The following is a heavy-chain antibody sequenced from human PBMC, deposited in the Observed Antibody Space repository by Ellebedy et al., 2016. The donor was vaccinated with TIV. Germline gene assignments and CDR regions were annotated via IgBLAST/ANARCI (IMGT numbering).Heavy chain of an antibody. Sequence: ASVKVSCKTSGYTFTAYYIHWVRQAPGQGLEWMGGIIPIFGTANYAQKFQGRVTITADESTSTAYMELNSLRSEDTAVYYCAVGGDLNDAFDIWGQGTMVTVSS. J-gene: IGHJ3*02. CDR2: IIPIFGTA. CDR1: GYTFTAYY. V-gene: IGHV1-69*13. CDR3: AVGGDLNDAFDI. D-gene: IGHD3-16*01.